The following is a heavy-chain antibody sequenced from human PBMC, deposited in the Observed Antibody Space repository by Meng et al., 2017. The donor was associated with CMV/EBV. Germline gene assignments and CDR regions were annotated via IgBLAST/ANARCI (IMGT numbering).Heavy chain of an antibody. CDR1: GLTFSNYG. J-gene: IGHJ6*02. CDR3: ARPLTNYDFWSGYYTGGGMDV. V-gene: IGHV3-30*02. D-gene: IGHD3-3*01. Sequence: AESLRPSCAASGLTFSNYGIYWVRPAPGKGLGWVTFIRYDGSNKYYADSVKGRFTISRDNSKNTLFLQMNSLRAEDTAVYYCARPLTNYDFWSGYYTGGGMDVWGQGTTVTVSS. CDR2: IRYDGSNK.